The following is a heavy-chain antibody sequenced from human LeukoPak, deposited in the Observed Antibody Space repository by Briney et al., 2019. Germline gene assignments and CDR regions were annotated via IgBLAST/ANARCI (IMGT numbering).Heavy chain of an antibody. V-gene: IGHV3-7*01. J-gene: IGHJ4*02. D-gene: IGHD6-19*01. CDR3: ARWLYSSGWAIDY. CDR1: GFTFSTYY. Sequence: SGGSLRLSCAASGFTFSTYYMNWVRQAPGKGLEWVSNIRADGSGKWYMDSVKGRFTISRDNAKDPLFLQMNNLRAEDTAVYYCARWLYSSGWAIDYWGQGTLVTVSS. CDR2: IRADGSGK.